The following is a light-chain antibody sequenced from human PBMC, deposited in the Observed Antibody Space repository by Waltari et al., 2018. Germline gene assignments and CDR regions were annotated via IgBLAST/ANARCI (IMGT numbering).Light chain of an antibody. CDR3: RQYNSYSLLS. CDR2: KDS. Sequence: DIQMTQSPSTLSASVGDRVIFSCRAIQSISKWLAWYQQKPGKAPKLLIYKDSTLESGVPSRCSGRRSWTKYTLTISSRQPEDFATYYCRQYNSYSLLSFGGGTKVEIK. J-gene: IGKJ4*01. CDR1: QSISKW. V-gene: IGKV1-5*03.